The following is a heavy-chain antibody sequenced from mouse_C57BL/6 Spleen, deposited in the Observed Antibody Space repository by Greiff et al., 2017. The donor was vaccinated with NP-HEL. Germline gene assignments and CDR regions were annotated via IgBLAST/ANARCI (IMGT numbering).Heavy chain of an antibody. CDR1: GFNIKNTY. CDR2: IDPANGNT. Sequence: EVKLQESVAELVRPGASVKLSCTASGFNIKNTYMHWVKQRPEQGLEWIGRIDPANGNTKYAPKFQGKATITADTSSNTAYLQLSSLTSEDTAIYYCARRYYGSSHVFDYWGQGTTLTVSS. CDR3: ARRYYGSSHVFDY. V-gene: IGHV14-3*01. D-gene: IGHD1-1*01. J-gene: IGHJ2*01.